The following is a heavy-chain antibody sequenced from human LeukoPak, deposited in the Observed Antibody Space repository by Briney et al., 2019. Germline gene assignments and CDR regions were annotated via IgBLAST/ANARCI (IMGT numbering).Heavy chain of an antibody. J-gene: IGHJ6*03. CDR3: ARVESLGRFYYYMDV. CDR1: GGTFSSYA. Sequence: SVKVSCKASGGTFSSYAISWVRQAPGQGLEWMGGIIPIFGIANYAQEFQGRVTITADESTSTAYMELSSLRSEDTAVYYCARVESLGRFYYYMDVWGKGTTVTVSS. V-gene: IGHV1-69*13. D-gene: IGHD2-15*01. CDR2: IIPIFGIA.